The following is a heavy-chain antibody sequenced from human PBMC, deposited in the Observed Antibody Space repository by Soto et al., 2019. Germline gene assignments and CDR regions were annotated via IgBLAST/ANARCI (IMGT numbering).Heavy chain of an antibody. CDR1: GFTFSGYS. D-gene: IGHD5-18*01. Sequence: GSLRLSCAVSGFTFSGYSFNWVRQAPGRGLERVSFIGSTGSVTHYADSVMGRFTISRDNARNSLYLQMNSLRAEDTAVYYCAKDTHSYGQNYFDYWGQGTLVTVSS. CDR2: IGSTGSVT. J-gene: IGHJ4*02. CDR3: AKDTHSYGQNYFDY. V-gene: IGHV3-48*04.